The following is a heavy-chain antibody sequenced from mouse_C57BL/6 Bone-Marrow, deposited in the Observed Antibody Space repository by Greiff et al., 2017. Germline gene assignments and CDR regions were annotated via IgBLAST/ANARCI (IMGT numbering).Heavy chain of an antibody. V-gene: IGHV1-19*01. CDR3: ARWRLYDYPFAY. D-gene: IGHD2-4*01. J-gene: IGHJ3*01. CDR1: GYTFTDYY. Sequence: EVQLQQSGPVLVKPGASVKMSCKASGYTFTDYYMNWVKQSHGKSLEWIGVINPYNGGTSYNQKFKGKATLTVDKSSSTAYMELNSLTSEDSAVYYCARWRLYDYPFAYWGQGTLVTVSA. CDR2: INPYNGGT.